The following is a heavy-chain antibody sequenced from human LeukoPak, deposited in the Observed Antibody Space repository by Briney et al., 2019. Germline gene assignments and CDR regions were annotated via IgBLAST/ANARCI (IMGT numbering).Heavy chain of an antibody. Sequence: EPSGTLSLTCAVSGGSISNGNWWSWVRQPPGKGLEWIGEIYHSGSTNYNPSLKSRVTISVDKSKNQFSLKLSSVTAADTAVYYCARTRDIGGSGSFYYFDFWGQGTLVTVSS. J-gene: IGHJ4*02. V-gene: IGHV4-4*02. CDR3: ARTRDIGGSGSFYYFDF. CDR1: GGSISNGNW. CDR2: IYHSGST. D-gene: IGHD3-10*01.